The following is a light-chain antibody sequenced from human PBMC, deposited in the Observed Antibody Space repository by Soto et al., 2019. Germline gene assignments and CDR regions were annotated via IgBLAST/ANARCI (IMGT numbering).Light chain of an antibody. J-gene: IGKJ1*01. Sequence: EIVMTQSPATLSVSPGERATLSCRASQSVSSNLAWYQQKPGQPPKLPIYAASTRATGIPARFSGSGSGTEFTLTITSLQSEDFAVYYGQQYNNGPKTFGQGTKVETK. CDR1: QSVSSN. CDR2: AAS. V-gene: IGKV3-15*01. CDR3: QQYNNGPKT.